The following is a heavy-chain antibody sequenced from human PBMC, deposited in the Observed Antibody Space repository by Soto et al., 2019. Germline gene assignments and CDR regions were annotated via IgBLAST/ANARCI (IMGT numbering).Heavy chain of an antibody. CDR1: GGTFSTYT. V-gene: IGHV1-69*08. J-gene: IGHJ5*02. CDR2: IIPIIGII. Sequence: QVQLVQSGAEVKKPGSSVKVSCKASGGTFSTYTITWVRQAPGQGLEWMGRIIPIIGIINYAQKFQGRVTISADKXXGXSYMELTGRRSDDTAVYYCAGDPDSHYNDSHASSYPWGQGTLVTVSS. D-gene: IGHD4-4*01. CDR3: AGDPDSHYNDSHASSYP.